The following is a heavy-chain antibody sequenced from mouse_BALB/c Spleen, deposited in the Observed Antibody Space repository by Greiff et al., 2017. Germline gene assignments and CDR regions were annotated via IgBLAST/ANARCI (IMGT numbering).Heavy chain of an antibody. Sequence: EVHLVESGAELVKPGASVKLSCTASGFNIKDTYMHWVKQRPEQGLEWIGRIDPANGNTKYDPKFQGKATITADTSSNTAYLQLSSLTSEDTAVYYCAREGYDWYFDVWGAGTTVTVSS. CDR1: GFNIKDTY. V-gene: IGHV14-3*02. D-gene: IGHD2-2*01. CDR2: IDPANGNT. J-gene: IGHJ1*01. CDR3: AREGYDWYFDV.